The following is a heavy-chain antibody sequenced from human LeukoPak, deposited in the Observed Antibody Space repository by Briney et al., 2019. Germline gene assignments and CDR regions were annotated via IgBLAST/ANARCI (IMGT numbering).Heavy chain of an antibody. CDR2: ISGSGGST. D-gene: IGHD6-13*01. Sequence: PGGSLRLSCAASGFTFSSYAMSWLRQAPGKGLEGVSGISGSGGSTYYADSVKGRFNISRDNSRNTLYLQMNSPRAEDTAVYYCAILPGYSSGWYEVNYWGQGTLVTVSS. V-gene: IGHV3-23*01. CDR1: GFTFSSYA. CDR3: AILPGYSSGWYEVNY. J-gene: IGHJ4*02.